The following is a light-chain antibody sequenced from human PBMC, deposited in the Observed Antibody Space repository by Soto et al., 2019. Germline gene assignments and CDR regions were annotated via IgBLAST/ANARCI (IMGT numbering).Light chain of an antibody. CDR2: GAS. Sequence: MMMTQSPATLSVSPGERVTLSCRTSHSFNSHVAFYQQKPGQAPRLLLYGASTRATGIPVRFSGSGFGTEFTLTISSLQSEDFAVYYCQQYKNWPLFGQGTRLEIK. V-gene: IGKV3-15*01. CDR3: QQYKNWPL. CDR1: HSFNSH. J-gene: IGKJ5*01.